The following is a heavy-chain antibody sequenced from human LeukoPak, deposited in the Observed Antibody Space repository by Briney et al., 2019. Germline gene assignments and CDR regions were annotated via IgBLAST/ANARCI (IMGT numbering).Heavy chain of an antibody. D-gene: IGHD3-22*01. CDR2: ISTYKGDT. CDR1: GSRFTTCG. V-gene: IGHV1-18*01. J-gene: IGHJ4*02. Sequence: TLNSAGSRFTTCGISMRRHAHAQGNEREWLISTYKGDTHKAYEFSGRGTITADKSTSTAYMELSSLRSEDTAVYYCARERYYDSSGYFFDYWGQGTLVTVSS. CDR3: ARERYYDSSGYFFDY.